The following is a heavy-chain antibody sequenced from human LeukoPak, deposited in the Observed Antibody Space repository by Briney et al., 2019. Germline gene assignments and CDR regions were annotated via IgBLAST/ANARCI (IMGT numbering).Heavy chain of an antibody. V-gene: IGHV3-48*03. J-gene: IGHJ3*02. CDR2: ISSSGSTI. CDR3: ARVLTSYYYDNLGDAFDI. CDR1: GFTFSSYE. D-gene: IGHD3-22*01. Sequence: GGSLRLSCAASGFTFSSYEMNWVRQAPGKGLEWVSYISSSGSTIYYADSVKGRFTISRDNAKNSLYLQMNSLRAEDTAAYYCARVLTSYYYDNLGDAFDIWGQGTMVTVSS.